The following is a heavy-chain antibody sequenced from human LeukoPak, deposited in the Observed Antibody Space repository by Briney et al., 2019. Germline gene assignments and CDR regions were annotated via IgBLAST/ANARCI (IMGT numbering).Heavy chain of an antibody. J-gene: IGHJ3*02. V-gene: IGHV3-30*18. Sequence: GGSLRLSCAASGFTFSSYGMHWVRQAPGKGLDWVAVISYDGSNKYYADSVKGRFTISRDNSKNTLYLQMNSLRAEDTAVYYCAKDIAAADDAFDIWGQGTMVTVSS. CDR1: GFTFSSYG. CDR3: AKDIAAADDAFDI. CDR2: ISYDGSNK. D-gene: IGHD6-13*01.